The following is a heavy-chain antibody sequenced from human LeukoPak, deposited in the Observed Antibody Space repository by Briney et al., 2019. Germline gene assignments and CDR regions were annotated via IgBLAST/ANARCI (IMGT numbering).Heavy chain of an antibody. CDR3: ARGPQKNGHSSGYPGYFDY. V-gene: IGHV3-74*01. J-gene: IGHJ4*02. D-gene: IGHD3-22*01. Sequence: GGSLRLSCAASGFTFSSYWMNWVRQAPGKGLVWVSRIASDGSSTTCADSVKGRFSISRDNAKNTLYLQMNSLRVEDTAVYYCARGPQKNGHSSGYPGYFDYWGQGTLVTVSS. CDR2: IASDGSST. CDR1: GFTFSSYW.